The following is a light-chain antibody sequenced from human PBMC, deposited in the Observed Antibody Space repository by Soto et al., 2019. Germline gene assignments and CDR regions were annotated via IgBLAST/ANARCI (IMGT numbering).Light chain of an antibody. CDR2: KAS. V-gene: IGKV1-5*03. CDR3: QQYKSLYT. J-gene: IGKJ2*01. Sequence: DIQMTQSPSTLSASVGDRVTITCRASQSISSWLAWYQQKPGKAPKLLIYKASSLESGVPSRFSGSGSEIEVTLTISSLQPDDFATYYCQQYKSLYTFGQGTKLEIK. CDR1: QSISSW.